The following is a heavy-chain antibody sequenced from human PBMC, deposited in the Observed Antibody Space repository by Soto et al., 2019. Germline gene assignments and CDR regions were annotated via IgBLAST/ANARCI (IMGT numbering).Heavy chain of an antibody. D-gene: IGHD3-10*01. J-gene: IGHJ6*02. CDR1: GFTFSSYG. CDR2: ISYDGSNK. V-gene: IGHV3-30*03. CDR3: ARAGGSGSYYKSYYYYGMDV. Sequence: VQLVESGGGVVQPGRSLRLSCAASGFTFSSYGMHWVRQAPGKGLEWVAVISYDGSNKYYADSVKGRFTISRDNSKNTLYLQMNSLRAEDTAVYYCARAGGSGSYYKSYYYYGMDVWGQGTTVTVSS.